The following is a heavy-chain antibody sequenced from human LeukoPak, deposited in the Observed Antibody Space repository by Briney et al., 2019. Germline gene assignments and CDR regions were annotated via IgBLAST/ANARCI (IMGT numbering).Heavy chain of an antibody. V-gene: IGHV3-74*01. Sequence: GGSLRLSCAASGFIFSSYWMHWVRQAPGKGLVWVSHIDRDGSTTIYADSVKGRFTISRDNAKNTLYLHMNSLRAEDTAVYYCARAFGYTSYYYQCYWGQGTLVTVSS. D-gene: IGHD2-2*01. CDR1: GFIFSSYW. CDR2: IDRDGSTT. CDR3: ARAFGYTSYYYQCY. J-gene: IGHJ4*02.